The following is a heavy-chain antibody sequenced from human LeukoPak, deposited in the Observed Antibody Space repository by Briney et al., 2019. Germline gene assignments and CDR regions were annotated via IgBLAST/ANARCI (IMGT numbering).Heavy chain of an antibody. Sequence: SETLSLTCTVSGGSISSSTYYWGWIRQPPGKGLEWIGSMYYSGNIYYNPSLKSRVTISVDTSKNQLPLKLSSVTAADTAVYYCARDHVRFIRRRNNVFDIWGQGTMVTVSS. V-gene: IGHV4-39*06. D-gene: IGHD1-14*01. CDR3: ARDHVRFIRRRNNVFDI. CDR2: MYYSGNI. CDR1: GGSISSSTYY. J-gene: IGHJ3*02.